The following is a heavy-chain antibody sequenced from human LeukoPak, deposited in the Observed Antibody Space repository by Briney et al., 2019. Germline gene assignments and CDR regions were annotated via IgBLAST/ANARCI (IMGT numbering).Heavy chain of an antibody. Sequence: ASVKVSCQVSGYTPTELSIHWVRQAPGQGLEWMGGLDPEYSETIYAQRFQGRITMTEDTSTDTAYMDLRSLRSEDTAVYYCATALPKNFYDSSGYRYCFDYWGQGALVTVSS. CDR1: GYTPTELS. CDR3: ATALPKNFYDSSGYRYCFDY. CDR2: LDPEYSET. V-gene: IGHV1-24*01. J-gene: IGHJ4*02. D-gene: IGHD3-22*01.